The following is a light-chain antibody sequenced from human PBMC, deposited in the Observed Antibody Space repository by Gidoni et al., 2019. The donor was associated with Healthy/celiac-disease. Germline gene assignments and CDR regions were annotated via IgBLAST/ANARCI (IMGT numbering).Light chain of an antibody. CDR1: QSISSY. CDR3: QQSYSTPYT. V-gene: IGKV1-39*01. CDR2: AAS. J-gene: IGKJ2*01. Sequence: DIQRTQSPSSLSASVGDRVTITCRASQSISSYLNWYQQKPGKAPKLLIYAASSLQSGVPSRFSGSGSGNDFTLTISSLQPEDFATYYCQQSYSTPYTFXXXTKLEIK.